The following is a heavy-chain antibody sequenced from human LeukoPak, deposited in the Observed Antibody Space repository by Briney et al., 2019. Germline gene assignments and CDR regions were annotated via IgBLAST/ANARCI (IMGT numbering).Heavy chain of an antibody. Sequence: GESLKISCKGSGYSFNTDWIGWVRQMTGKVLEWMGIIYPGDSDTRYSPSLQGQVTISADKSISTAYLQWSSLKASDTATYYCARLGFQMGSSAPIDYWGQGTLVTVSS. CDR2: IYPGDSDT. V-gene: IGHV5-51*01. CDR3: ARLGFQMGSSAPIDY. CDR1: GYSFNTDW. D-gene: IGHD6-13*01. J-gene: IGHJ4*02.